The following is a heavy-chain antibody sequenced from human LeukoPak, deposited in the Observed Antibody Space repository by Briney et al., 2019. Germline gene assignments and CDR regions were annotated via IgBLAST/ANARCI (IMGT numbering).Heavy chain of an antibody. CDR3: AIWGADHGCLY. CDR2: ISDSGGST. V-gene: IGHV3-23*01. J-gene: IGHJ4*02. D-gene: IGHD3-16*01. CDR1: GVTFSKNV. Sequence: GGSLRLSCAASGVTFSKNVMTWVRQAPGKGLEWVSVISDSGGSTFYVDSVKGRFTISRDNSRNTLFLQMNSLRAEDTALYYCAIWGADHGCLYWGQGTLVTVSS.